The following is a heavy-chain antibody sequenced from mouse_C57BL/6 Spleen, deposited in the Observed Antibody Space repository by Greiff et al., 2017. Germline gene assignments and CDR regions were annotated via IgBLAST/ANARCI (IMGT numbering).Heavy chain of an antibody. J-gene: IGHJ3*01. CDR1: GYTFTSYW. CDR3: ASVYYSNSFAY. D-gene: IGHD2-5*01. V-gene: IGHV1-69*01. Sequence: VQLQQSGAELVMPGASVKLSCKASGYTFTSYWMHWVKQRPGQGLEWIGEIDPSDSYTNYNQKFKGKSTLTVDKSSSTAYMQLSGLTSADSAVYYCASVYYSNSFAYWGQGTLVTVSA. CDR2: IDPSDSYT.